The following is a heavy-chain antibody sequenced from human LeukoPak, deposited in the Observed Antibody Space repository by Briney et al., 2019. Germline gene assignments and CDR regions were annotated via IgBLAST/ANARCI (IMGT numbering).Heavy chain of an antibody. Sequence: PSETLSLTCAVYGGSFSGYYWSWIRQPPGRGLEWIGEINHSGSTNYNPSLKSRVTISVDTSKNQFSLKLNSVTAADTAIYFCAREDNSGWFDHWGQGALVTVSS. J-gene: IGHJ5*02. CDR2: INHSGST. D-gene: IGHD6-19*01. CDR1: GGSFSGYY. V-gene: IGHV4-34*01. CDR3: AREDNSGWFDH.